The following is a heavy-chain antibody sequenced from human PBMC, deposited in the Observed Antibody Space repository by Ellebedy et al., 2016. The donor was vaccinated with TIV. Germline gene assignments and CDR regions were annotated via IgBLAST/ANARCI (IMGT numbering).Heavy chain of an antibody. V-gene: IGHV3-7*01. J-gene: IGHJ5*02. Sequence: LSLTXXASGFTFHSYAMSWVRQAPGKGLECVANINQDGSQKYYVDSVKGRFTISRDNANNSVSLEMNSLRAEDTGLYYCARRLFGGNWFDPWGQGTQVFVSS. CDR1: GFTFHSYA. CDR2: INQDGSQK. D-gene: IGHD3-3*01. CDR3: ARRLFGGNWFDP.